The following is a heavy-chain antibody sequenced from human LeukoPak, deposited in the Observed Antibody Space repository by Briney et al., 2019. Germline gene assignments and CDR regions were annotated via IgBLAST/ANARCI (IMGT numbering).Heavy chain of an antibody. CDR3: ARDLSGIAGYTYGRGIDY. V-gene: IGHV3-7*01. Sequence: PGGSLRLSCAASGFTFSSYAMSWVRQAPGKGLEWVAHIKKDGSEKYYVDAVKGRFTISRDNAKTSLYLQMNSLRAEDTAVYYCARDLSGIAGYTYGRGIDYWGQGTLVTVSS. J-gene: IGHJ4*02. D-gene: IGHD5-18*01. CDR2: IKKDGSEK. CDR1: GFTFSSYA.